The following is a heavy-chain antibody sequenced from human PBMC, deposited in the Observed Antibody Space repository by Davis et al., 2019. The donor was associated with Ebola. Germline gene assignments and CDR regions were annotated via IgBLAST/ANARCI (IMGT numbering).Heavy chain of an antibody. CDR2: IYHSGST. V-gene: IGHV4-30-2*01. D-gene: IGHD5-12*01. CDR3: ARDRGWLRPYYFDY. CDR1: GGSISSGGYS. J-gene: IGHJ4*02. Sequence: MPSETLSLTCAVSGGSISSGGYSWSWIRQPPGKGLEWIGYIYHSGSTYYNPSLKSRVTISVDTFKNQFSLKLSSVTAADTAVYYCARDRGWLRPYYFDYWGQGTLVTVSS.